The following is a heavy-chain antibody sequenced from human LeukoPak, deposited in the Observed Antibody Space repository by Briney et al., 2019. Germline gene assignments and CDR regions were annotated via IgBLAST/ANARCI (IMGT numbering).Heavy chain of an antibody. CDR1: GFTFSTYW. V-gene: IGHV3-23*01. J-gene: IGHJ4*02. D-gene: IGHD6-13*01. CDR3: AKDAAGPEY. CDR2: ISASGGDT. Sequence: GGSLRLSCAASGFTFSTYWMSWVRQAPGKGLEWVSGISASGGDTWYPDSVKGRFTISRDNSKNTLFLQMNSLRVEDTAIYYCAKDAAGPEYWGQGTRVTVSS.